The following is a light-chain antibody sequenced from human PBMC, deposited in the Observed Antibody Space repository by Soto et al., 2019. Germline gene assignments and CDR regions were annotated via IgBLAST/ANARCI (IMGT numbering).Light chain of an antibody. CDR3: ATWDGSLNGVV. J-gene: IGLJ2*01. Sequence: QSVLTQPPSVSGAPGQRVTISCTGSNSNIGADYGVHWYQQFPGTAPKLLIYHSNQRPSGVPDRFSGSKSGTSASLAISGLQSEDETHYYCATWDGSLNGVVFGGGTKLTVL. CDR1: NSNIGADYG. CDR2: HSN. V-gene: IGLV1-40*01.